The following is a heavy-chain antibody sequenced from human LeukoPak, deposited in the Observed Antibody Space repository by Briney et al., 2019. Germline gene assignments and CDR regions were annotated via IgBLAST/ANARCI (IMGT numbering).Heavy chain of an antibody. J-gene: IGHJ4*02. D-gene: IGHD6-19*01. CDR3: AKDWHSSGWYYFDY. Sequence: PGRSLRLSCAASGFTFSSYGMHWVRQAPGKGLEWVAVISYDGSNKYYAGSVKGRFTISRDNSKNTLYLQMNSLRAEDTAVYYCAKDWHSSGWYYFDYWGQGTLVTVSP. V-gene: IGHV3-30*18. CDR1: GFTFSSYG. CDR2: ISYDGSNK.